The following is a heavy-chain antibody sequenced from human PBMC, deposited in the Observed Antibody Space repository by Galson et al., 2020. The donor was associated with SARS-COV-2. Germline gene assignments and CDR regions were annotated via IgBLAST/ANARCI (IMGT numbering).Heavy chain of an antibody. J-gene: IGHJ4*02. Sequence: GGSLRLSCAASGLTFRSYVMSWVRQPPGKGLEWVSDISESGRSTYYADSVKGRFTISRDNSKNTLFLQMNSLRVEDTAVYYCAKEGRSSTPGYWGQGTLVIVSS. V-gene: IGHV3-23*01. CDR3: AKEGRSSTPGY. CDR2: ISESGRST. CDR1: GLTFRSYV. D-gene: IGHD2-15*01.